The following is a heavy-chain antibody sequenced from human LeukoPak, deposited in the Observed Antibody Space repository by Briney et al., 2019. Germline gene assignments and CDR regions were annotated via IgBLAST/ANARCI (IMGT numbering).Heavy chain of an antibody. CDR2: ISSSGSTI. D-gene: IGHD6-13*01. CDR1: GFTFSDYY. J-gene: IGHJ4*02. Sequence: GGSLRLSCAASGFTFSDYYMSWIRQAPGKGLEWVSYISSSGSTIYYADSVKGRFSISRDNAKNSLYLQMNSLRAEDTAVYYCARGRFRYSSSWGIDYWGQGTLVTVSS. V-gene: IGHV3-11*04. CDR3: ARGRFRYSSSWGIDY.